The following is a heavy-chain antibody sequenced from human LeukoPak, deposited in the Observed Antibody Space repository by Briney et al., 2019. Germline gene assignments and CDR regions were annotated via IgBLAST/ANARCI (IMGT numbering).Heavy chain of an antibody. CDR1: GYTFTGYY. V-gene: IGHV1-2*02. CDR2: INPNSGGT. CDR3: ARDLRAGGYYYYYMDV. D-gene: IGHD3-10*01. Sequence: ASVKVSCKASGYTFTGYYMHWVRQAPGQGLEWMGWINPNSGGTNYAQKFQCRVTMTRDTSISTAYLELSRLRSDDTAVYYCARDLRAGGYYYYYMDVWGKGTTVTVSS. J-gene: IGHJ6*03.